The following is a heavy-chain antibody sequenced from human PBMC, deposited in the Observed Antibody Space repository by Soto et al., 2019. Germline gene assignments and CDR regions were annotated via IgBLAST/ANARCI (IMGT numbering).Heavy chain of an antibody. CDR3: AKDYGGNSEERGPAAYYYYYGMDV. J-gene: IGHJ6*02. D-gene: IGHD4-17*01. CDR2: ISYDGSNK. Sequence: QVQLVESGGGVVQPGRSLRLSCAASGFTFSSYGMHWVRQAPGKGLEWAAVISYDGSNKYYADSVKGQFTISRDNSKNSLYLHMNSLRAEDTAVYYCAKDYGGNSEERGPAAYYYYYGMDVWGQGTTVTVSS. V-gene: IGHV3-30*18. CDR1: GFTFSSYG.